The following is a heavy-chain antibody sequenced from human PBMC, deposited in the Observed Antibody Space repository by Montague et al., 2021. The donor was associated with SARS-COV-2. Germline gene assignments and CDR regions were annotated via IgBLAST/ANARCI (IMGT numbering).Heavy chain of an antibody. CDR2: VLYNKGT. CDR1: GVSVTDYY. D-gene: IGHD6-19*01. Sequence: SETLSLTCTVSGVSVTDYYWSWIRQPPGKGLEWVGDVLYNKGTNFNPSLKSRVAISVDTSKNQFSLRLTSVTAADTAVYYCARQENSSGWFKPDAFDIWGQGTMVTVSS. V-gene: IGHV4-59*08. J-gene: IGHJ3*02. CDR3: ARQENSSGWFKPDAFDI.